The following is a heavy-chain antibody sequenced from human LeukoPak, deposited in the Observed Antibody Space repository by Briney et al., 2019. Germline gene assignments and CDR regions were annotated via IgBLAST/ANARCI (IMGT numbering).Heavy chain of an antibody. CDR2: ISSSSSYI. CDR1: GFTFSSYS. J-gene: IGHJ3*02. Sequence: GGSLRLSCAASGFTFSSYSMNWVRQAPGKGLEWVSSISSSSSYIYYADSVKGRFTISRDNAKNSLYLQMNSLRAEDTAVYYCAVGHGGDAFDIWGQGTMVTVSS. V-gene: IGHV3-21*01. CDR3: AVGHGGDAFDI. D-gene: IGHD3-10*01.